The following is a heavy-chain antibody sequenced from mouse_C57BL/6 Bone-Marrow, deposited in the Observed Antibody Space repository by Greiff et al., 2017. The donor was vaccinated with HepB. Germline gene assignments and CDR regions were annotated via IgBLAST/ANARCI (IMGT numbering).Heavy chain of an antibody. CDR2: IWSDGST. D-gene: IGHD1-1*01. CDR1: GFSLTSYG. V-gene: IGHV2-2*01. J-gene: IGHJ1*03. Sequence: VMLVESGPGLVQPSQSLSITCTVSGFSLTSYGVHWVRQSPGKGLEWLGVIWSDGSTDYNAAFISRLSISKDNSKSQVFFKMNSLQADDTAIYYCATYYGSSYGYWYFEVWGTGTAVTVSS. CDR3: ATYYGSSYGYWYFEV.